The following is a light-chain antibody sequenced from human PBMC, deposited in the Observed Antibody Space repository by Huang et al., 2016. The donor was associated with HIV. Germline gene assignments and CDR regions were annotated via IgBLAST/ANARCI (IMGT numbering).Light chain of an antibody. J-gene: IGKJ4*01. CDR2: AAS. CDR3: QQSFRTPLT. Sequence: DIQMTQSPSSLSASVGDRVTVTCRASQSITKHLNWYQHKPGQVPKLLIYAASSLQSGVPSRFSGSGSGTDFTLTIMSLQPEDFATYYCQQSFRTPLTFGGGTKVEIK. CDR1: QSITKH. V-gene: IGKV1-39*01.